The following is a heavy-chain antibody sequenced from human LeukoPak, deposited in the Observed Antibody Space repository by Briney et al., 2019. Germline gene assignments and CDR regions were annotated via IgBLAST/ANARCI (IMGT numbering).Heavy chain of an antibody. D-gene: IGHD3-10*01. Sequence: ASVKVSCKASGYTFTGYYMHWVRQAPGQGLEWMGWINPNSGGTNYAQKFQGRVTMTRDTSISTAYMELSRLRSDDTAVYYCARDGTMVRGVTNFWFDPWGQGTLVTVSS. CDR1: GYTFTGYY. CDR2: INPNSGGT. V-gene: IGHV1-2*02. CDR3: ARDGTMVRGVTNFWFDP. J-gene: IGHJ5*02.